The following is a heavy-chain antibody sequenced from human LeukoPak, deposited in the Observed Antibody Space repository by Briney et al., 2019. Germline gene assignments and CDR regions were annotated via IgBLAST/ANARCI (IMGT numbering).Heavy chain of an antibody. D-gene: IGHD4-23*01. CDR3: AKRSDYGGNGNYFDY. V-gene: IGHV3-23*01. Sequence: GGSLRLSCAASGFTFSSNGMSWVRQAPGKGLEWVSTISGRDSNTYYADSVEGRFTISRVNSKNTLYLQMNSLRAEDTALYYCAKRSDYGGNGNYFDYWGQGIPVTVSS. CDR1: GFTFSSNG. J-gene: IGHJ4*02. CDR2: ISGRDSNT.